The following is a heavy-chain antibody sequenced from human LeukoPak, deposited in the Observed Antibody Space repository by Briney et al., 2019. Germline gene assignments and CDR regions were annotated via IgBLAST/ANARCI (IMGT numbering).Heavy chain of an antibody. Sequence: SETLSLTCTVSGGSISNYYWSWIRQPPGKGLEWIGYIYYSGSTNYNPSLKSRVTISADTSKNQFSLKLSSVTAADTAVYYCARHRRVGSSLDYYGMDVWGQGTTVTVSS. CDR2: IYYSGST. CDR1: GGSISNYY. D-gene: IGHD6-13*01. J-gene: IGHJ6*02. CDR3: ARHRRVGSSLDYYGMDV. V-gene: IGHV4-59*08.